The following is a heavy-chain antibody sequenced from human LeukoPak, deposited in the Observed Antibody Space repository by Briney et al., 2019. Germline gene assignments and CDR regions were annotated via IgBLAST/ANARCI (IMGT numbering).Heavy chain of an antibody. V-gene: IGHV3-53*01. D-gene: IGHD1-26*01. CDR2: IYSGGST. J-gene: IGHJ4*02. CDR3: ARGPSIVGATTTDY. CDR1: GGSFSGYY. Sequence: ETLSLTCAVYGGSFSGYYWSWVRQAPGKGLEWVSVIYSGGSTYYADSVKGRFTISRDNSKNTLYLQMNSLRAEDTAVYYCARGPSIVGATTTDYWGQGTLVTVSS.